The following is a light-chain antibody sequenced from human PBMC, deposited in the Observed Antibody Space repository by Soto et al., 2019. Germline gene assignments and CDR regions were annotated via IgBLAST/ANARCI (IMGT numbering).Light chain of an antibody. Sequence: EIVLPQSPATLSLSPGETATLSCRATESVSSILAWYQQKPGQPPRLLIYDASTRATGIPARFSGSGSGTDFSLVISSQEPEDFAVYYCQQRSSWPALTFGGGTKVEIK. CDR1: ESVSSI. V-gene: IGKV3-11*01. J-gene: IGKJ4*01. CDR2: DAS. CDR3: QQRSSWPALT.